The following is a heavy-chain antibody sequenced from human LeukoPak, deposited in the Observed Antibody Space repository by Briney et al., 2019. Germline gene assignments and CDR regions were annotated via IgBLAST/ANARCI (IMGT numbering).Heavy chain of an antibody. CDR1: GYTFTGYY. J-gene: IGHJ3*02. D-gene: IGHD2-15*01. CDR2: INPNSGGT. CDR3: ARERICSGGSCYGAFDI. V-gene: IGHV1-2*02. Sequence: ASVKVSCKASGYTFTGYYMHWVRQAPGQGLEWMGWINPNSGGTNYAQKFQGRVTMTRDTSISTAYMELSRLRSDDTAVYYCARERICSGGSCYGAFDIWGPGTMVTVSS.